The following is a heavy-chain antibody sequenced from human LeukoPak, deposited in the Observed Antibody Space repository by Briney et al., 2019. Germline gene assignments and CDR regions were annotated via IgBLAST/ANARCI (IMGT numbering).Heavy chain of an antibody. CDR1: GFIFSNYD. J-gene: IGHJ5*02. CDR2: VSYDGSNK. CDR3: ARDGRATGNQPGRGRWFDP. D-gene: IGHD1-1*01. Sequence: GGSLRLSCAASGFIFSNYDMSWVRQAPGKGLEWVAIVSYDGSNKYFSDSVKGRFTISRDNSKNTLYLQMNSLRADDTAVYYCARDGRATGNQPGRGRWFDPWGQGTLVTVSS. V-gene: IGHV3-30*03.